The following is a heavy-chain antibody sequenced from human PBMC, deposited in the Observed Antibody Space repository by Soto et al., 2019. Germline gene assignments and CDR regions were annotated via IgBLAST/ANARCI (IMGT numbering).Heavy chain of an antibody. J-gene: IGHJ4*02. CDR1: GDSISAYS. CDR3: AREGNLGRWLQPLDF. Sequence: PSXTLSLTCTVSGDSISAYSWSWVRQPPGKGLEWIGNIHYNGNTKYNPSLKSRVTMSVDTSKNQFSLKLISVTAADTAKYFCAREGNLGRWLQPLDFWGQGTLVTVSS. CDR2: IHYNGNT. V-gene: IGHV4-59*01. D-gene: IGHD5-12*01.